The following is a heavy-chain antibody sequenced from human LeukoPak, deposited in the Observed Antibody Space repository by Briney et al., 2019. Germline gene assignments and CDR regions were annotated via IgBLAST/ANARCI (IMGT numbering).Heavy chain of an antibody. Sequence: PSETLSLTCTVSGGSISSSTYYWGWIRQPPGKGLEWIGSIYYSGSTYYNPSLKSRVTISVDTSKYQFSLKLTSVIAADTAVYYCARVRGSMVRGSIVTPNFDYWGQGTLVTVSS. CDR3: ARVRGSMVRGSIVTPNFDY. CDR2: IYYSGST. D-gene: IGHD3-10*01. CDR1: GGSISSSTYY. V-gene: IGHV4-39*01. J-gene: IGHJ4*02.